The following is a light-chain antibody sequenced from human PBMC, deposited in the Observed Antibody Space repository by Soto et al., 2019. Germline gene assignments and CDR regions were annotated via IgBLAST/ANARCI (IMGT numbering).Light chain of an antibody. CDR3: CSYAGSYTL. Sequence: QSVLTQPRSVSGSPGQSVTISCTGTSSDVGGYNYVSWYQQHPGKAPKLMIYEVSKRPSGVPDRFSGSKSGNTASLTISGLQAEDEADYYCCSYAGSYTLFGGGTKVTVL. V-gene: IGLV2-11*01. J-gene: IGLJ2*01. CDR2: EVS. CDR1: SSDVGGYNY.